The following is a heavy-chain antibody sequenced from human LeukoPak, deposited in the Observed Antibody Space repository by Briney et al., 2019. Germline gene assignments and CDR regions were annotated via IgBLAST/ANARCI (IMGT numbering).Heavy chain of an antibody. CDR1: GFTFSSYA. J-gene: IGHJ4*02. D-gene: IGHD1-1*01. CDR3: ASWYHWNPFYY. V-gene: IGHV3-23*01. Sequence: GGSLRLSCAASGFTFSSYAMSWVRQAPGKGLEWVSAISGSGGSTYYADSVKGRFTISRDNSKNTRYLQMNSLRAEDTDVYYWASWYHWNPFYYWGQGTLVTVSS. CDR2: ISGSGGST.